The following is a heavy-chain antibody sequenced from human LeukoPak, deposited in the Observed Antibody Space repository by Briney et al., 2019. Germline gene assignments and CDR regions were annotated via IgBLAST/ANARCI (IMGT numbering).Heavy chain of an antibody. J-gene: IGHJ4*02. CDR3: AKGSYYDSSGSFYFDY. CDR2: ISGSGDNT. Sequence: GGSLRLSCAASGFTFSSYWMHWVRQAPGKGLVWISGISGSGDNTYYADSVKGRFTISRDNSKNTLYVQVNSLGTEDTAAYYCAKGSYYDSSGSFYFDYWGQGTLVTVSS. D-gene: IGHD3-22*01. V-gene: IGHV3-23*01. CDR1: GFTFSSYW.